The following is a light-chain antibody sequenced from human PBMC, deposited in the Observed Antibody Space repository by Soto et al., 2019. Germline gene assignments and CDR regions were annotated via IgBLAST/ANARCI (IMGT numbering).Light chain of an antibody. CDR1: QSIGNY. CDR2: AAS. J-gene: IGKJ5*01. CDR3: QQSYITPT. V-gene: IGKV1-39*01. Sequence: DIQMTQKPSSLSASVGDRVTMTCRASQSIGNYLNWYQQIPGRAPKLLIYAASSLQSGVPSRFSGSGSGTDFTLTITSVQPEDLATYYCQQSYITPTFGQGRRPEIK.